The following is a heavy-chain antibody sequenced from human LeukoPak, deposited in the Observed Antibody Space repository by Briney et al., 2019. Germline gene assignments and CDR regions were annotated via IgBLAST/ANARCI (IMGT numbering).Heavy chain of an antibody. Sequence: SETLSLTCGVSGGSISNGNWWSWVRQAPGKGLEWIGEIHRSGSTNCNPSLKSRVTISVDKSKNQFSLMLTSVTAADTAVYYCARNGYYSADYWGQGTLVTVSS. D-gene: IGHD4-17*01. CDR2: IHRSGST. CDR3: ARNGYYSADY. CDR1: GGSISNGNW. V-gene: IGHV4-4*02. J-gene: IGHJ4*02.